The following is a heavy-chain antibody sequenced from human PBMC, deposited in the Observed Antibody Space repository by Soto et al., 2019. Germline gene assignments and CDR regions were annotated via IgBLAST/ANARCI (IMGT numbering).Heavy chain of an antibody. V-gene: IGHV3-21*01. CDR3: ARDQPGYSYGYGLFY. J-gene: IGHJ4*02. CDR1: GFTFSSYS. Sequence: EVQLVESGGGLVKPGGSLRLSCAASGFTFSSYSMNWVRQAPGKGLEWVSSISSSSSYIYYADSVKGRFTISSDNAKNSLYLHMNSLRAEDTAVYYCARDQPGYSYGYGLFYWGQGTLVTVSS. D-gene: IGHD5-18*01. CDR2: ISSSSSYI.